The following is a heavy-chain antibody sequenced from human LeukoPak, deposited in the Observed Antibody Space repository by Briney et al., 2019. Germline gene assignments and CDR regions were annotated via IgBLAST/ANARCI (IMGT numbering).Heavy chain of an antibody. CDR2: ISSSSSYI. CDR1: GFTFSSYS. CDR3: ARDTYDSSGYYYRGIDY. Sequence: GGSLRLSCAASGFTFSSYSMNWVRQAPGKGLEWVSSISSSSSYIYYADSVKGRFTISRDNAKNSLYLQMNSLRAEDTAVYYCARDTYDSSGYYYRGIDYWGQGTLVTVPS. J-gene: IGHJ4*02. V-gene: IGHV3-21*01. D-gene: IGHD3-22*01.